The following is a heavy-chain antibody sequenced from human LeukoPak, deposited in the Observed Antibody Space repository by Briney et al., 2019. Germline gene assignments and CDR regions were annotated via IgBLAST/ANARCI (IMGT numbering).Heavy chain of an antibody. CDR2: IYPGDSDT. CDR1: GYSFTSYW. V-gene: IGHV5-51*01. J-gene: IGHJ6*02. CDR3: ARQRARTPYGMDV. Sequence: GESLKISCKGSGYSFTSYWVGWVRQMPGKGLEWMGIIYPGDSDTRYSPSFQGQVTISADKSISTAYLQWSSLKASDTAMYYCARQRARTPYGMDVWGQGTTVTVSS. D-gene: IGHD1-14*01.